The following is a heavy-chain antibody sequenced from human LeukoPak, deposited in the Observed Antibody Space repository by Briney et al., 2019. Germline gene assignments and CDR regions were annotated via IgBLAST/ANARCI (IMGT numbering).Heavy chain of an antibody. CDR2: IWYGGSNK. V-gene: IGHV3-33*01. CDR1: GFTFSSYG. J-gene: IGHJ5*02. D-gene: IGHD3-22*01. CDR3: AGSGYYGTNWFDP. Sequence: GGSLRLSCAASGFTFSSYGMHWVRQAPGKGLEWVAVIWYGGSNKYYADSVKGRFTISRDNSKNTLYLQMNSLRAEDTAVYYCAGSGYYGTNWFDPWGQGTLVTVSS.